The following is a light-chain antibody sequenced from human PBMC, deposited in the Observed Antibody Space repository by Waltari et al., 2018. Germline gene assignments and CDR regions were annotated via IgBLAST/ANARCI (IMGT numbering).Light chain of an antibody. Sequence: EIVLTQSPATLSLSPGDRATLSCRASQSVSSYLAWYQQQPGQAPRLLIYDASNRATGIPARFSGSGSGTDFTLTISSLEPEDFAVYYCQQRSNWPPITFGPGTKVDIK. J-gene: IGKJ3*01. CDR2: DAS. V-gene: IGKV3-11*01. CDR1: QSVSSY. CDR3: QQRSNWPPIT.